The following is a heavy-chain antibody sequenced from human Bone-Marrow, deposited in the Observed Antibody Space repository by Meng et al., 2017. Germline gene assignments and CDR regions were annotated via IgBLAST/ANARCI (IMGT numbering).Heavy chain of an antibody. J-gene: IGHJ4*02. CDR1: GGSFSDYY. CDR3: ARGPTTMAHDFDY. Sequence: QVPLRQWGAGLLSPSETLPLTCVVSGGSFSDYYWSWIRQPPGKGLEWIGEINHSGSTNYNPSLEGRATISVDTSQNNLSLRLSSVTAADSAVYYCARGPTTMAHDFDYWGQGTLVTVSS. D-gene: IGHD4-11*01. V-gene: IGHV4-34*01. CDR2: INHSGST.